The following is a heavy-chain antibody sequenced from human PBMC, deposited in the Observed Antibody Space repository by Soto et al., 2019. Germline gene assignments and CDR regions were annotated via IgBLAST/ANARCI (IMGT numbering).Heavy chain of an antibody. CDR3: ARERKEAFDY. J-gene: IGHJ4*02. Sequence: GGSLRFSCAASGFTFSSYWMSWVRQAPGKGLEWVANIKQDGSEKYYVDSVQGRFTTSRDNAKNSLYLQMNSLRAEDTAVYYCARERKEAFDYWGQGTLVTVSS. V-gene: IGHV3-7*05. CDR2: IKQDGSEK. CDR1: GFTFSSYW.